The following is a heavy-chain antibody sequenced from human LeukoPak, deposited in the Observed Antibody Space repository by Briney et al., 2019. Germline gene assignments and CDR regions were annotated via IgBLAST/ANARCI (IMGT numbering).Heavy chain of an antibody. D-gene: IGHD3-22*01. CDR1: GYTFTSYG. Sequence: GASVKVSCKASGYTFTSYGISWVRQAPGQGLECMGWISAYNGNTNYAQKLQGRVTMTTDTSTSTAYMELRSLRSDDTAVYYCARVFHDSSGYYPYYFDYWGQGTLVTVSS. J-gene: IGHJ4*02. V-gene: IGHV1-18*01. CDR2: ISAYNGNT. CDR3: ARVFHDSSGYYPYYFDY.